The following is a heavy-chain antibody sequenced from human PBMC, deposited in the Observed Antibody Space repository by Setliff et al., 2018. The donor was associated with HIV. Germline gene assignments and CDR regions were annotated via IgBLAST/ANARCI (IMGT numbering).Heavy chain of an antibody. CDR1: GYTFSTYA. J-gene: IGHJ6*02. Sequence: WASVKVSCKASGYTFSTYAMHWVRQAPGQRLEWMGWINAGNGKTKYSQKFQGRVTIMRDTSASTAYVELSSLRSEDTAVYYCAREQVGFGPPRGMDVWGQGTTVTVSS. CDR3: AREQVGFGPPRGMDV. V-gene: IGHV1-3*01. D-gene: IGHD3-10*01. CDR2: INAGNGKT.